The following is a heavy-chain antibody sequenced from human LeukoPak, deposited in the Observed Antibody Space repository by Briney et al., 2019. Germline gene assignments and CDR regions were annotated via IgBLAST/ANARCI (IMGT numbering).Heavy chain of an antibody. CDR1: GFTFSSYS. CDR2: ISSSSSYI. V-gene: IGHV3-21*01. D-gene: IGHD3-22*01. J-gene: IGHJ4*02. CDR3: ARDVAIGAQFGPGYYPN. Sequence: GGSLRLSCAASGFTFSSYSMNWVRQAPGKGLEWVSSISSSSSYIYYADSVKGRFTISRDNAKNSLYLQMNSLRAEDTAVYYCARDVAIGAQFGPGYYPNWGQGTLVTVSS.